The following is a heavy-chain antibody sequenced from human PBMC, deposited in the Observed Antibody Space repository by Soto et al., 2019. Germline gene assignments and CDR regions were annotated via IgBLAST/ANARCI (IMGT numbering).Heavy chain of an antibody. J-gene: IGHJ4*02. CDR1: GFTFSSYA. CDR3: ANWTVSVVVVAATQSQDY. CDR2: ISGSGGST. D-gene: IGHD2-15*01. V-gene: IGHV3-23*01. Sequence: GRSLRLSCAASGFTFSSYAMSWVRQAPGKGLEWVSAISGSGGSTYYADSVKGRFTISRDNSKNTLYLQMNSLRAEDTAVYYCANWTVSVVVVAATQSQDYWGQGNLVTVSS.